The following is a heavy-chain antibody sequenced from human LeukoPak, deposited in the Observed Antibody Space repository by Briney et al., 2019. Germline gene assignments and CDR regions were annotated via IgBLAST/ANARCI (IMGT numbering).Heavy chain of an antibody. V-gene: IGHV4-39*07. D-gene: IGHD3-9*01. CDR3: ARRSKSTGYYPPSYYYYMDV. CDR1: GGSINSSSYY. J-gene: IGHJ6*03. Sequence: PSETLSLTCTVSGGSINSSSYYWGWIRQPPGKGLEWIGSIYYSGSTYYNPSLKSRVTISVDTSKNQFSLKLSSVTAADTAVYYCARRSKSTGYYPPSYYYYMDVWGKGTTVTISS. CDR2: IYYSGST.